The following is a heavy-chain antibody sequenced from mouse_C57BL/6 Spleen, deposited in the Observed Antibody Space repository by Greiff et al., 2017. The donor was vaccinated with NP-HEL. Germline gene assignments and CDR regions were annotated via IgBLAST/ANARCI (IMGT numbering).Heavy chain of an antibody. Sequence: QVQLKESGPGLVAPSQSLSITCTVSGFSLTSYAISWVRQPPGKGLEWLGVIWTGGGTNYNSALKSRLSISKDNSKSQVFLKMNSLQTDDTARYYCARNYYGSSYDYAMDYWGQGTSATVSA. CDR3: ARNYYGSSYDYAMDY. D-gene: IGHD1-1*01. CDR1: GFSLTSYA. V-gene: IGHV2-9-1*01. J-gene: IGHJ4*01. CDR2: IWTGGGT.